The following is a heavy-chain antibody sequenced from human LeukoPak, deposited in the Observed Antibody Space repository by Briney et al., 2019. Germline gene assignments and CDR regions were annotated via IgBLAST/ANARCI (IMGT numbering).Heavy chain of an antibody. D-gene: IGHD5-18*01. CDR3: ASATRGYSYGSDY. CDR2: ISSSGSTI. CDR1: GFTFSDYY. J-gene: IGHJ4*02. Sequence: PGGSLRLSCAASGFTFSDYYMSWIRQAPGKGLEWVSYISSSGSTIYYADSVKGRFTISRDNAKNSLYLQMNSLGAEDTAVYYCASATRGYSYGSDYWGQGTLVTVSS. V-gene: IGHV3-11*01.